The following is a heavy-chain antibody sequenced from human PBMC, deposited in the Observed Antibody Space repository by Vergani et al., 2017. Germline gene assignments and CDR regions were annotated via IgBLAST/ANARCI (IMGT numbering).Heavy chain of an antibody. Sequence: VQILQSGGGVVQPGGSLRLSCTLSGFTLNTYGIHWVRQAPGKGLEWVANIKADGGETYYADSVKGRFTISRDNAKNLLYLQMNSLRGDDTAIYYCARHSSGYSWGQGTLVTVSS. CDR3: ARHSSGYS. CDR2: IKADGGET. CDR1: GFTLNTYG. D-gene: IGHD3-22*01. V-gene: IGHV3-7*01. J-gene: IGHJ5*02.